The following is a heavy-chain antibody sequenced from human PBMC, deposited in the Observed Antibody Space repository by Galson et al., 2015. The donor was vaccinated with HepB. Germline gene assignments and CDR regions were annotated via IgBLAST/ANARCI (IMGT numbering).Heavy chain of an antibody. CDR2: INNGGGST. CDR1: GFTFSSSA. Sequence: SLRLSCASSGFTFSSSAMSWVRQAPGKGLEWVSEINNGGGSTYYADSVRGLFTISRDNSKNTLYLQMNSLRAEDTALYYCAKGAVANIVYWYFDLWGRGTLFTVSS. CDR3: AKGAVANIVYWYFDL. J-gene: IGHJ2*01. V-gene: IGHV3-23*01. D-gene: IGHD6-19*01.